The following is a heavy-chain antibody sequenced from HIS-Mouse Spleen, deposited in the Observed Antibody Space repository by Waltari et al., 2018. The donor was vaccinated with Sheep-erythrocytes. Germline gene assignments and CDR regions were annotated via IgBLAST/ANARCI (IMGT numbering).Heavy chain of an antibody. D-gene: IGHD5-12*01. Sequence: EVQLVESGGVVVQPGGSLRLSCAASGFTFDDYAMHWARQAPGNGLEWVSLISCDGGSTYYADSVKRRFTISRDNSKNSLYLQMNSLRAEDTALYYCAKDKFVGYSGYYFDYWGQGTLVTVSS. J-gene: IGHJ4*02. CDR3: AKDKFVGYSGYYFDY. CDR1: GFTFDDYA. CDR2: ISCDGGST. V-gene: IGHV3-43D*03.